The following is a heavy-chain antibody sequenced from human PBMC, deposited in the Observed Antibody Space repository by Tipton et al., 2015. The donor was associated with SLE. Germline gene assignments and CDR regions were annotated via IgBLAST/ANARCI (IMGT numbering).Heavy chain of an antibody. V-gene: IGHV3-21*01. CDR1: GFTFSSYS. CDR3: ARAGDGYNYYYYGLDV. Sequence: SLRLSCAASGFTFSSYSMNWVRQAPGKGLEWVSSISSSSSYIYYADSVKGRFTISRDNAKNSLYLQMNSPRAEDTAVYYCARAGDGYNYYYYGLDVWGQGTTVTVSS. J-gene: IGHJ6*02. CDR2: ISSSSSYI. D-gene: IGHD5-24*01.